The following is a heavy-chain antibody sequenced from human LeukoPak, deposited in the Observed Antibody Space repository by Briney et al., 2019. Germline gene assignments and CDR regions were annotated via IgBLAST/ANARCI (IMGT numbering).Heavy chain of an antibody. D-gene: IGHD6-13*01. Sequence: HPGGSLRLSCAASGFTFDDYTMHWVRQAPGKGLEWVSLISWDGGSTYYADSVKGRFTISRDNSKNTLYLQMNSLRGEDTAVFYCAKEGGQLVPEYYYFYMDVWGKGTTVTVSS. CDR1: GFTFDDYT. CDR2: ISWDGGST. CDR3: AKEGGQLVPEYYYFYMDV. J-gene: IGHJ6*03. V-gene: IGHV3-43*01.